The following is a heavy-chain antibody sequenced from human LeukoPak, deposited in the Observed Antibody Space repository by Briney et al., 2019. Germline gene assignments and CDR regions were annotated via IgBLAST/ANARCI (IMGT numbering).Heavy chain of an antibody. Sequence: PSETLSLTCTVSGGSISSYYWSWIRQPPGKGLEWIGYIYYSGSTNYNPSPKSRVTISVDTSKNQFSLKLSSVTAADTAVYFCARRRGQSSGPSYYYFYMDVWGKGTTVTVSS. CDR3: ARRRGQSSGPSYYYFYMDV. CDR2: IYYSGST. J-gene: IGHJ6*03. V-gene: IGHV4-59*01. D-gene: IGHD2-8*02. CDR1: GGSISSYY.